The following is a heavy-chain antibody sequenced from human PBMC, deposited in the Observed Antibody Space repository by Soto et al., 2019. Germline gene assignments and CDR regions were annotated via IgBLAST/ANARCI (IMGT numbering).Heavy chain of an antibody. CDR3: AREQPCCSSTSCSDFAGMDD. CDR2: IIHIFGTA. D-gene: IGHD2-2*01. J-gene: IGHJ6*02. CDR1: GGTFSSDA. Sequence: QVQLVQSGAEVKKPGSSVKVSCKASGGTFSSDAPSWVRPAPGQGLEWMGGIIHIFGTANYSQKFQGRVTITADESTSTAYMELSSLRSEDTAVYYCAREQPCCSSTSCSDFAGMDDWGQGTTVTVSS. V-gene: IGHV1-69*01.